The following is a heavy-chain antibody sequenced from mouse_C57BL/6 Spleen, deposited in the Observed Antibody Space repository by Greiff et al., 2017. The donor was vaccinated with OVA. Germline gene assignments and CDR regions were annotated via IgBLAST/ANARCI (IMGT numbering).Heavy chain of an antibody. CDR2: IDPNSGGT. CDR1: GYTFTSYW. Sequence: QVHVKQSGAELVKPGASVKLSCKASGYTFTSYWMHWVKQRPGRGLEWIGRIDPNSGGTKYNEKFKRKATLTVDKPSSTSYMQLSILTSEDSAVYYCARGLTTVRDYWGQGTTLTVSP. J-gene: IGHJ2*01. V-gene: IGHV1-72*01. CDR3: ARGLTTVRDY. D-gene: IGHD1-1*01.